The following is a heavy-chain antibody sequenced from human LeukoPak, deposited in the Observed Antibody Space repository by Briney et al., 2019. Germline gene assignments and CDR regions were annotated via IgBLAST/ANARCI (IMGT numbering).Heavy chain of an antibody. CDR3: ARESRWVVGAANPMDV. CDR2: IYYSGST. V-gene: IGHV4-59*11. CDR1: GGSISSHY. Sequence: SETLSLTCTVSGGSISSHYWSWIRQPPGKGLEWIGYIYYSGSTNYNPSLKSRVTISVDTSKNQFSLKLSSVTAADTAVYYCARESRWVVGAANPMDVWGKGTTVTVSS. J-gene: IGHJ6*03. D-gene: IGHD1-26*01.